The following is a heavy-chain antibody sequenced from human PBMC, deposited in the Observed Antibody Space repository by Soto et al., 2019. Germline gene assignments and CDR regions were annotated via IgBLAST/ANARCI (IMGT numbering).Heavy chain of an antibody. CDR2: IWYDGSNK. CDR1: GFTFRNYG. D-gene: IGHD4-17*01. V-gene: IGHV3-33*01. J-gene: IGHJ4*02. CDR3: VRVYGEIDY. Sequence: QVQLVESGGGVVQPGRSLRLSCAASGFTFRNYGMHWVRQAPGRGLEWLAVIWYDGSNKYYVDSVKGRFTISRDNSKNTLYLQMNSLRAEDTAVYYCVRVYGEIDYWGQGTLVTVSS.